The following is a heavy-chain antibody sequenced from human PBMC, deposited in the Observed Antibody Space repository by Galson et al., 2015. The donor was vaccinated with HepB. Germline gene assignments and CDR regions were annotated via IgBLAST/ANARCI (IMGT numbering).Heavy chain of an antibody. CDR3: ARDGNGIGYCSSTSCYSTGGWFDP. J-gene: IGHJ5*02. D-gene: IGHD2-2*02. CDR1: GYTFTSYY. CDR2: INPSGGST. Sequence: SCKASGYTFTSYYMHWVRQAPGQGLEWMGIINPSGGSTSYAQKFQGRVTMTRDTSTSTVYMELSSLRSEDTAVYYCARDGNGIGYCSSTSCYSTGGWFDPWGQGTLVTVSS. V-gene: IGHV1-46*01.